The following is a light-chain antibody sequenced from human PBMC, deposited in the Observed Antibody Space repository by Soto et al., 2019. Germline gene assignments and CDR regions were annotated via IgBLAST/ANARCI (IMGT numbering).Light chain of an antibody. J-gene: IGKJ1*01. V-gene: IGKV3-20*01. CDR3: QQYGSSTQT. CDR1: QSVSID. CDR2: GAS. Sequence: EIVLTQSPATLSLSPGERATLSCRASQSVSIDLAWYLQTPGQAPRLLIYGASTRETGIPDRFGGSGSGTDFTLTISRLEPEDFAVYYCQQYGSSTQTFGQGTQVDIK.